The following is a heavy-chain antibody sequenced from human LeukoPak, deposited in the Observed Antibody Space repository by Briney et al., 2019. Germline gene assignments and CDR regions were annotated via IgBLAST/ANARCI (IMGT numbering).Heavy chain of an antibody. J-gene: IGHJ4*02. CDR3: AKRRSTVTTVDS. Sequence: GGSLRLSCAASGFTFSSYSMNWVRQAPGKGLEWVSSISSSSSYIYYADSVKGRFTISRDNSKDTLYLQMNSLRAEDTAVYYCAKRRSTVTTVDSWGQGTLVTVS. CDR1: GFTFSSYS. CDR2: ISSSSSYI. V-gene: IGHV3-21*04. D-gene: IGHD4-17*01.